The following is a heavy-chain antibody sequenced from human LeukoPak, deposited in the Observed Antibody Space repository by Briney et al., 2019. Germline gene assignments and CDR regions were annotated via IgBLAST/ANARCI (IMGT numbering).Heavy chain of an antibody. CDR2: IYYSGST. CDR3: ARQRLDLWDPEFAP. Sequence: SETLSLTCTVSGVSISSDSFYWGWIRQPPGKGVEWNESIYYSGSTYYNPSLKSRVTISVDTSKNQFSLKLSSVTAADTAVYYCARQRLDLWDPEFAPWGQGTLVTVSS. CDR1: GVSISSDSFY. J-gene: IGHJ5*02. V-gene: IGHV4-39*01. D-gene: IGHD3/OR15-3a*01.